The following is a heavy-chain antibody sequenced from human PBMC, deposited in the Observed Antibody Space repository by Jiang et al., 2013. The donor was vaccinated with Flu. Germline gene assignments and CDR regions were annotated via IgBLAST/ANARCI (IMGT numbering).Heavy chain of an antibody. CDR2: IYPGDSDT. J-gene: IGHJ3*02. CDR1: GYSFTSYW. Sequence: VQLVESGAEVKKPGESLKISCKGSGYSFTSYWIGWVRQMPGKGLEWMGIIYPGDSDTRYSPSFQGQVTISADKSISTAYLQWSSLKASDTAMYYCARTLRDGYNFPHDAFDIWGQGTMVTVSS. V-gene: IGHV5-51*01. CDR3: ARTLRDGYNFPHDAFDI. D-gene: IGHD5-24*01.